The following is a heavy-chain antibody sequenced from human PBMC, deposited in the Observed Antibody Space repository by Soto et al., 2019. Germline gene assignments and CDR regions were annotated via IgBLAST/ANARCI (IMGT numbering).Heavy chain of an antibody. CDR3: ARDHYYGDYGTDY. CDR1: GYTFTSYA. D-gene: IGHD4-17*01. CDR2: INAGNGNT. J-gene: IGHJ4*02. V-gene: IGHV1-3*01. Sequence: QVQLVQSGAEVKKPGASVKVSCKASGYTFTSYAMHWVRQAPGQRLEGMGWINAGNGNTKYSQKFQGTVTITRDTAVSPAYKELSSLRSEDTAVYYCARDHYYGDYGTDYWGQGPMVTVSS.